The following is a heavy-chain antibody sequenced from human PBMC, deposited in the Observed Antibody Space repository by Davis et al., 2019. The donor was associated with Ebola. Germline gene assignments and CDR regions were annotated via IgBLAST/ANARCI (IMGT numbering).Heavy chain of an antibody. CDR3: ARDRGGDYSFDY. CDR1: GYTFIDYH. Sequence: ASVKVSCKASGYTFIDYHIHWVRQAPGQRLEWMGWINAGNGNTKYSQKFQGRVTITRDTSASTAYMELSSLRSEDTSVYYCARDRGGDYSFDYWGQGTLVTVSS. CDR2: INAGNGNT. V-gene: IGHV1-3*01. J-gene: IGHJ4*02. D-gene: IGHD3-10*01.